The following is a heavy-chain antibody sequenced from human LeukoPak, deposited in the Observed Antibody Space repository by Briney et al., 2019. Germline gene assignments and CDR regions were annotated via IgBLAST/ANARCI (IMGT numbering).Heavy chain of an antibody. Sequence: SETLSLTCTVSGGSISSGGYYWSWIRQHPGKGLEWIGYIYYSGSTYYNPSLKSRVTISEDTSKNQFSLKLSSVTAADTAVYYCARARSVVRYYYYGMDVWGQGTTVTVSS. CDR1: GGSISSGGYY. CDR3: ARARSVVRYYYYGMDV. CDR2: IYYSGST. V-gene: IGHV4-31*03. J-gene: IGHJ6*02. D-gene: IGHD3-22*01.